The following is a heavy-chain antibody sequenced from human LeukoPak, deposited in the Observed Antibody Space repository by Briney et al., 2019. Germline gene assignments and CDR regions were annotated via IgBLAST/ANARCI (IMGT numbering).Heavy chain of an antibody. J-gene: IGHJ4*02. CDR3: AKGGAANRVTTNYFDY. D-gene: IGHD4-17*01. V-gene: IGHV3-23*01. Sequence: PGGSLRLSCAASGFTFANYAMSWVRQAPGKGLEWVSAISGSGGSTYYADSVKGRFTISRDNSKNTLYPQMNSLRAEDTAVYYCAKGGAANRVTTNYFDYWGQGTLVTVSS. CDR1: GFTFANYA. CDR2: ISGSGGST.